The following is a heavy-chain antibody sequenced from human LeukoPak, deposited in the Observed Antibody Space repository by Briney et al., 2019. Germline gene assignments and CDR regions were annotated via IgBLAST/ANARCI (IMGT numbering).Heavy chain of an antibody. D-gene: IGHD2-21*02. CDR2: IYYSGST. CDR3: ARDRLAYCGGDCYSSVAYFDY. J-gene: IGHJ4*02. CDR1: GGSISSYY. Sequence: SETLSLTCTVSGGSISSYYWSWIRQPPGKGLEWIGYIYYSGSTNYNPSLKSRVTISVDTSKNQFSLKLSSVTAADTAAYYCARDRLAYCGGDCYSSVAYFDYWGQGTLVTVSS. V-gene: IGHV4-59*01.